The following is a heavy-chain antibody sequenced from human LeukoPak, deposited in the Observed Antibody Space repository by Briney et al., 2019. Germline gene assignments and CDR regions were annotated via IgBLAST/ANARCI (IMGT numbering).Heavy chain of an antibody. J-gene: IGHJ5*02. V-gene: IGHV1-8*01. CDR2: MNPNSGNT. D-gene: IGHD3-16*02. Sequence: ASVKVSCKASGYTFNSYDINWVRQASGQGLEWMGWMNPNSGNTGYAQKFQGRVTMTRNTSISTAYMELSSLRSEDTAVYYCAREVLTDYDYVWGSYRHNWFDPWGQGTLVTVSS. CDR3: AREVLTDYDYVWGSYRHNWFDP. CDR1: GYTFNSYD.